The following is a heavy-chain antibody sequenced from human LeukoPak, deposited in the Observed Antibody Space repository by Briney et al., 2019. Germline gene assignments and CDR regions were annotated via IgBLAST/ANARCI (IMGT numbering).Heavy chain of an antibody. CDR2: ISGSGGST. Sequence: QTGGSLRLSCAASGFTFSSYAVSWVRQPPGKGLEWVSAISGSGGSTYYADSVKGRFTIPRDNPKNTLYLQMNSLRAEDTAVYYCAMLLGAGSAPWGQGTLVTVSS. D-gene: IGHD2-15*01. CDR1: GFTFSSYA. J-gene: IGHJ4*02. CDR3: AMLLGAGSAP. V-gene: IGHV3-23*01.